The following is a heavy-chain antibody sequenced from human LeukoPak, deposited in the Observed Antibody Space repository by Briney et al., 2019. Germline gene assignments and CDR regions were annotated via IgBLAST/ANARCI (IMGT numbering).Heavy chain of an antibody. D-gene: IGHD5-12*01. CDR1: GFIFSSYW. V-gene: IGHV3-7*01. J-gene: IGHJ4*02. Sequence: PGGSLRLSCAVSGFIFSSYWMSWVRQAPGKGLEWVANIKQDGSQKYYVDSVKGRFTISRDNAKNSLFLQMNSLRAEDTAIYYCARGGDSWWLLSDYWGQGSLVTVSS. CDR3: ARGGDSWWLLSDY. CDR2: IKQDGSQK.